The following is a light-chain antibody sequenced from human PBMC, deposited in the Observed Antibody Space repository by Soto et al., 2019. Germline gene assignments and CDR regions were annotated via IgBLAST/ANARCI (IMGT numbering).Light chain of an antibody. CDR2: EVS. J-gene: IGLJ1*01. V-gene: IGLV2-23*02. Sequence: QSVLTQPASVSGSPGQSITISCTGSRSDVGSYNLVSWYQQHLGKAPKLMIYEVSKRPSGVSNRFSGSKSGNTASLTISGLQAEDEADYYCCSYAGSSTYVFGTGTKVTVL. CDR3: CSYAGSSTYV. CDR1: RSDVGSYNL.